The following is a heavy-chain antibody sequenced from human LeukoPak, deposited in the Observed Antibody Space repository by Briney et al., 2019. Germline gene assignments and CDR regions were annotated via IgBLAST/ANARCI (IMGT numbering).Heavy chain of an antibody. CDR1: GYTFTSYY. J-gene: IGHJ5*02. V-gene: IGHV1-8*02. Sequence: ASVKVSCKASGYTFTSYYMHWVRQAPGQGLEWMGWMNPNSGNTGYAQKFQGRVTMTRNTSISTAYMELSSLRSEDTAVYYCARWDDIADGLFDPWGQGTLVTVSS. CDR3: ARWDDIADGLFDP. CDR2: MNPNSGNT. D-gene: IGHD3-9*01.